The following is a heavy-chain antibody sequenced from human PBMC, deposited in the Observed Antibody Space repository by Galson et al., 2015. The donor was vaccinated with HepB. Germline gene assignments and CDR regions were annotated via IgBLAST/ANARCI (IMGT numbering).Heavy chain of an antibody. D-gene: IGHD5-24*01. CDR3: AKGDGSSGIGAFDI. Sequence: SLRLSCAASGFTLSSYWMHWVRQAPGKGLVWVSTVSSSGGSTYYADSVEGRFTFSRDNSKNTLYLQMNSLRAEDTAVYYCAKGDGSSGIGAFDIWGQGTMLTVSS. CDR2: VSSSGGST. V-gene: IGHV3-23*01. CDR1: GFTLSSYW. J-gene: IGHJ3*02.